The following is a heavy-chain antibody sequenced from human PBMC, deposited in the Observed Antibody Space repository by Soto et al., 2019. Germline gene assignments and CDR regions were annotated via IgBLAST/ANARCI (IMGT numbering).Heavy chain of an antibody. CDR3: ARVPRLHYYYCMDV. Sequence: GGSLRLSCAASGFTFSSEWMSWVRQAPGKGLEWVANIKQDASEKYYVDSVKGRFPISRDTAKNSLYLQMNSLRAEDTAVYYCARVPRLHYYYCMDVWGQGTTVTVSS. V-gene: IGHV3-7*03. CDR1: GFTFSSEW. J-gene: IGHJ6*02. D-gene: IGHD5-12*01. CDR2: IKQDASEK.